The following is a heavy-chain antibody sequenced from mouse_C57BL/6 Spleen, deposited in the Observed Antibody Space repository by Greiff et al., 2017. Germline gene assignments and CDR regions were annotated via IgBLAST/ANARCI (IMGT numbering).Heavy chain of an antibody. CDR2: INPNNGGT. CDR3: ARWGYYSSSAYWYFDV. V-gene: IGHV1-18*01. J-gene: IGHJ1*03. D-gene: IGHD1-1*01. Sequence: VQLKQSGPELVKPGASVKLPCKASGYTFTDYNMDWVKQSHGKSLEWIGDINPNNGGTIYNQKFKGKATLTVDKSSSTAYMELRSLTFEDTAVEYCARWGYYSSSAYWYFDVWGKGTTVTVSS. CDR1: GYTFTDYN.